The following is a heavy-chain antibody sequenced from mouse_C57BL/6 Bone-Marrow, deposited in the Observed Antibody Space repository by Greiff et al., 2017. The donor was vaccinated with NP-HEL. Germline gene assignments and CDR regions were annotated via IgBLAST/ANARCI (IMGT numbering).Heavy chain of an antibody. D-gene: IGHD2-3*01. CDR2: IYPGSGST. CDR1: GYTFTSYW. Sequence: QVQLQQSGAELVKPGASVKMSCKASGYTFTSYWITWVKQRPGQGLEWIGDIYPGSGSTNYNEKFKSKATLTVDTSSSTAYMQLSSLTSEDSAVYYCASLYDGYLSWFDYWGQGTTLTVSS. CDR3: ASLYDGYLSWFDY. J-gene: IGHJ2*01. V-gene: IGHV1-55*01.